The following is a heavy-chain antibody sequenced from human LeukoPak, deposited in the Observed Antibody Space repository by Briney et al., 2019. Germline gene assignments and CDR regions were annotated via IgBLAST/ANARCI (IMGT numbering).Heavy chain of an antibody. D-gene: IGHD5-18*01. CDR1: GGSISSSNYF. CDR2: ISYSGTT. V-gene: IGHV4-39*07. Sequence: SETLSLTCTVSGGSISSSNYFWGWVRQPPGKGLEWIGTISYSGTTHDNPSLKSRVIISVDTSKKQFSLRLSSVTAADTAVYYCARERSRGYSLDAFDIWGQGTMVTVSS. CDR3: ARERSRGYSLDAFDI. J-gene: IGHJ3*02.